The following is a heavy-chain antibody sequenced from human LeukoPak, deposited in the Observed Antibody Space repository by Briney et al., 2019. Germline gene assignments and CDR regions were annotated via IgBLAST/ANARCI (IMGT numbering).Heavy chain of an antibody. CDR2: VSNSGST. CDR1: GGAIRSHY. D-gene: IGHD2-21*01. V-gene: IGHV4-59*11. Sequence: SETLSLTCTVSGGAIRSHYWTWIRQSPVKGLEWIGDVSNSGSTSYNPSLKSRVTISIDTTKNQFSLKLRSVTAADTAVYYCGRDALVGHFSYYYMDVWGKGTTVTVSS. J-gene: IGHJ6*03. CDR3: GRDALVGHFSYYYMDV.